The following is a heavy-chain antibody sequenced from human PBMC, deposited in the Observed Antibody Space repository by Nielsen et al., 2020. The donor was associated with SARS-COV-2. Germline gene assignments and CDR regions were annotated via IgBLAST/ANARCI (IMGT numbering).Heavy chain of an antibody. CDR1: GFGLTTYT. D-gene: IGHD5-18*01. V-gene: IGHV3-48*01. CDR3: VSNDTSMGFYYYGMDV. J-gene: IGHJ6*02. CDR2: ISTSYTTV. Sequence: GESLKISCEVSGFGLTTYTINWVSQAPGKGLEWVSYISTSYTTVDYADSVKGRFTISRDNARNSLYLQMKGLRAEDTAVYYCVSNDTSMGFYYYGMDVWGRGTTVTVSS.